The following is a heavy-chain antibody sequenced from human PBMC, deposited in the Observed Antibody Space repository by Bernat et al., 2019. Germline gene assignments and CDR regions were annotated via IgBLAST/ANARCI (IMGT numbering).Heavy chain of an antibody. V-gene: IGHV3-66*01. J-gene: IGHJ3*02. D-gene: IGHD3-22*01. Sequence: EVQLVESGGGLVQPGGSLRLSCAASGFTVSSNYMSWVRQAPGQGLEGDSVIYSGGSKYYADSVKGKYTISKDNSKNTRYLQMNSLKAEDTAVYYCATYDSSGPGAFDIWGQGTMVTVSS. CDR1: GFTVSSNY. CDR2: IYSGGSK. CDR3: ATYDSSGPGAFDI.